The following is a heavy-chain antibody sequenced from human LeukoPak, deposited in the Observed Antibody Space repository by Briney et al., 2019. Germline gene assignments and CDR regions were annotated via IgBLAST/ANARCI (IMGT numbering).Heavy chain of an antibody. V-gene: IGHV3-48*01. Sequence: PGGSLRLSCTASGFTFSSYSMNWVRQAPGKGLEWVSYISTGSSTIYYADSVKGRFTISRDNAKNSLYLQMNSLKTEDTAVYYCATRWYGGFPLGYWGQGTLVTVSS. CDR2: ISTGSSTI. CDR3: ATRWYGGFPLGY. CDR1: GFTFSSYS. D-gene: IGHD1-26*01. J-gene: IGHJ4*02.